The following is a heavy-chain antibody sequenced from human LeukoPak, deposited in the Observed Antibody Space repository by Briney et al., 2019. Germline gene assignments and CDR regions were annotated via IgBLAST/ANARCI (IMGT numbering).Heavy chain of an antibody. V-gene: IGHV3-21*01. CDR3: ARDHGTVGAHFDY. Sequence: GGSLRLSCAASGFTFSSYSMNWVRQAPGKGLEWVSSISSSSSYIYYADSVKGRFTISRDNAKNSLYLQMNSLRAEDTAVYYCARDHGTVGAHFDYWGQGTLVTVSS. D-gene: IGHD1-26*01. CDR1: GFTFSSYS. CDR2: ISSSSSYI. J-gene: IGHJ4*02.